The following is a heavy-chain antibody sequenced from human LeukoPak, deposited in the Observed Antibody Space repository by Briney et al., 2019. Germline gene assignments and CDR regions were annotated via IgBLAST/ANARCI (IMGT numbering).Heavy chain of an antibody. Sequence: SETLSLTCTVSGGSISSSSYYWGWIRQPPGKGLEWIGSIYYSGSTYYNPSLKSRVTISVDTSKNQFSLKLSSVTAADTAVYYCARVVDYGGPGGGLDYWGQGTLVTVSS. J-gene: IGHJ4*02. CDR2: IYYSGST. CDR1: GGSISSSSYY. D-gene: IGHD4-23*01. V-gene: IGHV4-39*07. CDR3: ARVVDYGGPGGGLDY.